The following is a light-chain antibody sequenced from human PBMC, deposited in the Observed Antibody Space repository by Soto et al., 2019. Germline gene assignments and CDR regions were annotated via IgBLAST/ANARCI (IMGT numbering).Light chain of an antibody. CDR2: AAS. V-gene: IGKV1-39*01. J-gene: IGKJ5*01. CDR1: QSINSY. Sequence: EIQMTQSPSSLSASVGDRVTITCRASQSINSYLNWYQQKPGKAPKLLIYAASSLLSGVPSRFSGSGSGTDFTLTIRRLQPEDFETYSCQQTYRTPTFGQGTRLEIK. CDR3: QQTYRTPT.